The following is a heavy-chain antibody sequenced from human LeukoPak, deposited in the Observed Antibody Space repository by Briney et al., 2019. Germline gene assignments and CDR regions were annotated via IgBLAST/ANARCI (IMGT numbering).Heavy chain of an antibody. CDR3: ASSSSSGWYDYFDY. J-gene: IGHJ4*02. CDR1: GFTFSDYY. Sequence: GGSLRLSCAASGFTFSDYYMSWIRQAPGKGLEWVSYISSSGSTIYYADSVKGRFTISRGNAKNSLYLQMNSLRAEDTAVYYCASSSSSGWYDYFDYWGQGALVTVSS. D-gene: IGHD6-19*01. V-gene: IGHV3-11*04. CDR2: ISSSGSTI.